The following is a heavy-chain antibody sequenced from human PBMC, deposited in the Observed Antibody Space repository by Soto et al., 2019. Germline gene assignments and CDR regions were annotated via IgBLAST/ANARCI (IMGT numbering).Heavy chain of an antibody. CDR2: INTNSGGT. J-gene: IGHJ4*02. D-gene: IGHD5-12*01. CDR3: ARDAEGGYDPSLDY. Sequence: ASVKVSCKASGYTFTAYYMHWVRQAPGQGLEWMGWINTNSGGTNYAQKFQGWVTMTRDTSISTAYMELSRLRSDDTAVYYCARDAEGGYDPSLDYWGQGTLVTVSS. V-gene: IGHV1-2*04. CDR1: GYTFTAYY.